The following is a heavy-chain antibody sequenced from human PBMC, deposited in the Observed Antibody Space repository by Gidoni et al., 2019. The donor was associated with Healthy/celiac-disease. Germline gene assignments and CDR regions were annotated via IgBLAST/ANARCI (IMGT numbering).Heavy chain of an antibody. CDR3: ARPGYDYGDYDSRFRPTTYAFDI. D-gene: IGHD4-17*01. Sequence: QLQLQESGPGLVKPSETLSLTCTVSGGSISSSSYYWGWIRQPPGKGLEWIGSIYYSGSTYYNPSLKSRVTISVDTSKNQFSLKLSSVTAADTAVYYCARPGYDYGDYDSRFRPTTYAFDIWGQGTMVTVSS. V-gene: IGHV4-39*01. J-gene: IGHJ3*02. CDR2: IYYSGST. CDR1: GGSISSSSYY.